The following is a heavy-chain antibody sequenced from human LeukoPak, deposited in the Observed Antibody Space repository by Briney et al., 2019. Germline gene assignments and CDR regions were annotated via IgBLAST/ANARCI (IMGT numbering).Heavy chain of an antibody. CDR3: AKVPPVKYDSETYHLGALYYFDY. Sequence: GGSLRLSCAASGFTFSDYYMSWIRQAPGKGLEWVSYISSSGSTIYYADSVKGRFTISRDNAKNSLYLQMNSLRAEDTAVYYCAKVPPVKYDSETYHLGALYYFDYWGQGTLVTVSS. J-gene: IGHJ4*02. V-gene: IGHV3-11*01. CDR1: GFTFSDYY. D-gene: IGHD3-10*01. CDR2: ISSSGSTI.